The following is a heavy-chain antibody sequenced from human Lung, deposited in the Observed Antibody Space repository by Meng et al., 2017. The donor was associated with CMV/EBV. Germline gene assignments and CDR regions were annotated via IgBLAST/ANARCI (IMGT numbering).Heavy chain of an antibody. CDR2: ISSSSSYI. CDR3: ARWERTAMDPYYYYGMDV. CDR1: GFTFSSYS. V-gene: IGHV3-21*01. D-gene: IGHD5-18*01. Sequence: GESLKISCAASGFTFSSYSMNWVRQAPGKGLEWVSSISSSSSYIYYADSVKGRFTISRDNAKNSLHLQMNSLRAEDTAVYYCARWERTAMDPYYYYGMDVWGQGXTVTVSS. J-gene: IGHJ6*02.